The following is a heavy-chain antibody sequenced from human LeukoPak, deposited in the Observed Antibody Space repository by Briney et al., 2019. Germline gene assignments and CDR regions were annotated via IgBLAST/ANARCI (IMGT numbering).Heavy chain of an antibody. D-gene: IGHD1-26*01. CDR1: RFTFSSYG. CDR3: TTDVRGSYYYYMDV. J-gene: IGHJ6*03. Sequence: GGSLRLSCAASRFTFSSYGMSWVRQAPGKGLEWVGRIKSKTDGGTTDYAAPVKGRFTISRDDSKNTLYLQMNSLKTEDTAVYYCTTDVRGSYYYYMDVWGKGTTVTVSS. V-gene: IGHV3-15*01. CDR2: IKSKTDGGTT.